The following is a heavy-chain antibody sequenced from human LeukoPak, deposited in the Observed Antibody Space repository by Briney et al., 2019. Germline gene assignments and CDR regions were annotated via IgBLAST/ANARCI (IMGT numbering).Heavy chain of an antibody. CDR3: ARSGGSGSHYARYYYYYMDV. Sequence: SETLSLTCTVSGGSISSSSYYWGWIRQPPGKGLEWIGSIYYSGSTYYNPSLKSRVTISVDTSKNQFSLKLSSVTAADTAVYYCARSGGSGSHYARYYYYYMDVWGKGTTVTVSS. D-gene: IGHD3-10*01. J-gene: IGHJ6*03. CDR1: GGSISSSSYY. CDR2: IYYSGST. V-gene: IGHV4-39*07.